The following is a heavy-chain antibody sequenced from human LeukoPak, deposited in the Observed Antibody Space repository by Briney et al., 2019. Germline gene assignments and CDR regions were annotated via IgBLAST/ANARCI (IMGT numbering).Heavy chain of an antibody. J-gene: IGHJ6*03. V-gene: IGHV3-23*01. CDR3: AKDGHDVVPAAPYFYYYMDV. CDR2: LSASGGCT. Sequence: GGSLRLSCVASGFTFSDYAMSWVRQAPGKGLEWVAALSASGGCTYYADSVQGRFTLSRDNSKNTLFLQMNSLRVEDTAVYYCAKDGHDVVPAAPYFYYYMDVWGKGTTVTVSS. CDR1: GFTFSDYA. D-gene: IGHD2-2*01.